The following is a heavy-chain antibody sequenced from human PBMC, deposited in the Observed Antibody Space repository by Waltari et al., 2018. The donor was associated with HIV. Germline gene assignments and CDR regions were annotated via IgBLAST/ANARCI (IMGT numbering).Heavy chain of an antibody. D-gene: IGHD1-26*01. CDR3: AKSLGATSVYYYYGMDV. J-gene: IGHJ6*02. CDR1: GFTFDDYA. CDR2: ISWNSGSI. V-gene: IGHV3-9*01. Sequence: EVQLVESGGGLVQPGRSLRLSCAASGFTFDDYAMHWVRQAPGKGLEWVSGISWNSGSIGYADSVKGRFTISRDNAKNSLYLQMNSLRAEDTALYYCAKSLGATSVYYYYGMDVWGQGTTVTVSS.